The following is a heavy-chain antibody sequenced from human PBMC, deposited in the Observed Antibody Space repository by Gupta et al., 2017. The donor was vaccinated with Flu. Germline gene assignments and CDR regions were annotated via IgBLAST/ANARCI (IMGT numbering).Heavy chain of an antibody. V-gene: IGHV3-74*03. CDR1: SSY. J-gene: IGHJ4*02. D-gene: IGHD4-17*01. CDR2: INPDGSST. CDR3: ATVTSGC. Sequence: SSYLQWVRQAPGKGLVWFARINPDGSSTTYAESVKGRFTISRDNAKNTLYLQMNSLGDDDTAVYYCATVTSGCWGQGTLVTVSS.